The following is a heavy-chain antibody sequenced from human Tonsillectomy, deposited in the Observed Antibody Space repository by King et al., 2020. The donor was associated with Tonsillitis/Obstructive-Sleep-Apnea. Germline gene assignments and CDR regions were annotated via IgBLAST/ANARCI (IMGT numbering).Heavy chain of an antibody. J-gene: IGHJ4*02. D-gene: IGHD3-9*01. CDR1: VFTFSSYE. V-gene: IGHV3-48*03. CDR3: ARDLDYDILTGAFDY. Sequence: VQLVESGGGLVQPGGSLRLSCAASVFTFSSYEMNWVRQAPGKGLEWVSYISSSGSTIYYADSVKGRFTISRDNAKNSLYLQMNSLRAEDTAVYYCARDLDYDILTGAFDYWGQGTLVTVSS. CDR2: ISSSGSTI.